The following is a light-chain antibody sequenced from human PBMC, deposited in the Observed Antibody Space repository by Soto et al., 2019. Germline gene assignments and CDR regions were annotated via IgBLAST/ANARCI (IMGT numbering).Light chain of an antibody. CDR2: DSS. V-gene: IGKV3D-20*02. CDR3: QQYNNWPWT. CDR1: QSLSSKF. J-gene: IGKJ1*01. Sequence: EIFLTQSPATLSLSPGERATLSCRASQSLSSKFLAWYQQKPGQPPRLLMYDSSTRATGFPERFSGSGSGTDFTLIISRLEPEDFEVYYCQQYNNWPWTFGQGTKVDIK.